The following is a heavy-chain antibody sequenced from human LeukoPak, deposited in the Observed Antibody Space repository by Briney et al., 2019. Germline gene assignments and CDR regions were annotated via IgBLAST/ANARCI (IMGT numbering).Heavy chain of an antibody. Sequence: ASVTVSCKPSGYTFTVYYLHWVRQAPGQGLEWMGWINPNTGATIYAEKFQGRVTMTRDTSIDTACMEMRSLRSDDTAVYYCARDRVGSGWPRPWYFEFWGQGTLITVSS. V-gene: IGHV1-2*02. CDR3: ARDRVGSGWPRPWYFEF. CDR2: INPNTGAT. D-gene: IGHD6-19*01. J-gene: IGHJ4*02. CDR1: GYTFTVYY.